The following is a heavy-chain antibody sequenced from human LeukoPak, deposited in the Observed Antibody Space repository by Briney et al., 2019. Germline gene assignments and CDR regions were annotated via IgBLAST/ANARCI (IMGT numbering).Heavy chain of an antibody. CDR1: GFTFSSDW. J-gene: IGHJ5*02. V-gene: IGHV3-74*01. CDR3: ARRAAEGGFYGS. Sequence: GGSLRLSCAASGFTFSSDWMDWVRQVPGKGPVWVSRINGDGSSTNYADSVKGRFTISRDNAKNTLYLQMNSLRAEDTAVYYCARRAAEGGFYGSWGQGTLVTVSS. D-gene: IGHD6-13*01. CDR2: INGDGSST.